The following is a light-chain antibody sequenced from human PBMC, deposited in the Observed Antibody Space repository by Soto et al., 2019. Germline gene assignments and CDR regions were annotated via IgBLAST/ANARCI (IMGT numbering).Light chain of an antibody. J-gene: IGLJ2*01. V-gene: IGLV2-14*03. CDR1: SSDVGGYNH. Sequence: QPASVSGSPGQSITISCTGTSSDVGGYNHVSWYQQHPGKAPKLMIYDVNNRPSGVSYRFSGSKSGNTASLTISGLQTEDEAVYYCLSYTTRSTLIFGGGTKLTVL. CDR2: DVN. CDR3: LSYTTRSTLI.